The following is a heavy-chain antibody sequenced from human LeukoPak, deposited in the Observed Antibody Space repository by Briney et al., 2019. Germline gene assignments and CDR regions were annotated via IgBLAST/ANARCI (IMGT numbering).Heavy chain of an antibody. Sequence: AGGSLRLSCAASGFTFSSYAMSWVRQAPGKGLEWVAVISYDGSNKYYADSVKGRFTTSRDNSKNTLYLQMNSLRAEDTAVYYCARVYGDYAEDYWGQGTLVTVSS. V-gene: IGHV3-30-3*01. CDR1: GFTFSSYA. D-gene: IGHD4-17*01. J-gene: IGHJ4*02. CDR3: ARVYGDYAEDY. CDR2: ISYDGSNK.